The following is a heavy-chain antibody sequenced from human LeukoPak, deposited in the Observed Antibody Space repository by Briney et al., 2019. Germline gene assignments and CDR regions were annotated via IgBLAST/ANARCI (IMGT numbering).Heavy chain of an antibody. CDR1: GFTISRFA. CDR2: ISGSGGST. J-gene: IGHJ4*02. D-gene: IGHD6-19*01. V-gene: IGHV3-23*01. Sequence: GGSLRLSCATSGFTISRFAVSWVRQAPGKGLEWVSTISGSGGSTYYADSVKGRFTIFRDNSKNTLYLQMSILRAEDTAMYYCVKDFKASGWYGGFDYWGQGTLVTVSS. CDR3: VKDFKASGWYGGFDY.